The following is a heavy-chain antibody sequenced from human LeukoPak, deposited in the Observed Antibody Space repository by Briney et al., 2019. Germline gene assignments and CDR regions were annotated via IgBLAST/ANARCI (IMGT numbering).Heavy chain of an antibody. D-gene: IGHD3-9*01. CDR2: INHSGST. V-gene: IGHV4-34*01. CDR3: ARERDMEVLRAFDI. Sequence: SETLSLTCAVYGGSFSGYYWSWIRQPPGKGLEWIGEINHSGSTNYNPSLKSRVTISVDTSKNQFSLKLSSVTAADTAVYYCARERDMEVLRAFDIWGQGTMVTVSS. CDR1: GGSFSGYY. J-gene: IGHJ3*02.